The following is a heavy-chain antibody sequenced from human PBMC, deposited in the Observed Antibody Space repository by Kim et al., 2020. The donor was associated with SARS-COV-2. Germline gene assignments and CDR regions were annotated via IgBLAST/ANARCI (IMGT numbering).Heavy chain of an antibody. CDR3: ARVRSSSWYGEFDY. D-gene: IGHD6-13*01. V-gene: IGHV1-18*01. Sequence: AQGLQGRVTMTTDTSTSTAYMELRSLRSDDTAVYYCARVRSSSWYGEFDYWGQGTLVTVSS. J-gene: IGHJ4*02.